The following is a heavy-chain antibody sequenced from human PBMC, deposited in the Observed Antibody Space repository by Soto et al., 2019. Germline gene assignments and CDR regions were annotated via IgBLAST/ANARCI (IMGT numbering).Heavy chain of an antibody. CDR2: INPNSGGT. D-gene: IGHD3-22*01. CDR3: ARGSDYYDSSGYYYGAEYFQH. J-gene: IGHJ1*01. Sequence: ASVKVSFTASGYTFTGYYMHWVRQAPGQGLEWMGWINPNSGGTNYAQKFQGRVTMTRDTSISTAYMELSRLRSDDTAVYYCARGSDYYDSSGYYYGAEYFQHWGQGTLVTVSS. CDR1: GYTFTGYY. V-gene: IGHV1-2*02.